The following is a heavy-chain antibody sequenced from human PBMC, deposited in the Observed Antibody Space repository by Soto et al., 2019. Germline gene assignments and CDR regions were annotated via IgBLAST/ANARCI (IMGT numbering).Heavy chain of an antibody. CDR1: GDTFTSYA. D-gene: IGHD3-22*01. CDR3: ARDLYYYDSSGYYGWFDP. J-gene: IGHJ5*02. Sequence: GASVKVSCKASGDTFTSYAMHCVRQAPGQMLEWMGWINAGNGNTKYSQKFQGRVTITRDTSASTAYMELSSLRSEDTAVYYCARDLYYYDSSGYYGWFDPWGQGTLVTVSS. CDR2: INAGNGNT. V-gene: IGHV1-3*01.